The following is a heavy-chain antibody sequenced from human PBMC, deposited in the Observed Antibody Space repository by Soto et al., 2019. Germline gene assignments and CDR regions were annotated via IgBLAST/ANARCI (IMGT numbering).Heavy chain of an antibody. CDR1: GFNLSHPW. D-gene: IGHD6-19*01. Sequence: VGSLRLSCVASGFNLSHPWMTWVRQAAGKGLEWVGRFTISRDNAKNSVYLQVNSLRAGDTAVYYCARGNSGWYSEFDYWGQGVLVTVSS. V-gene: IGHV3-7*04. J-gene: IGHJ4*02. CDR3: ARGNSGWYSEFDY.